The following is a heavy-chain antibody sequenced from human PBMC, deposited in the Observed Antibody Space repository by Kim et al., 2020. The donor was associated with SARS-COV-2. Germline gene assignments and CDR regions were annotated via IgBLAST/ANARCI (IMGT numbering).Heavy chain of an antibody. J-gene: IGHJ5*02. D-gene: IGHD6-13*01. CDR3: ARRRYSSSSRFDP. CDR2: IYYSGST. V-gene: IGHV4-39*01. CDR1: GGSISSSSYY. Sequence: SETLSLTCTVSGGSISSSSYYWGWIRQPPGKGLEWIGSIYYSGSTYYNPSLKSRVTISVDTSKNQFSLKLSSVTAADTAVYYCARRRYSSSSRFDPWGQGTLVTVSS.